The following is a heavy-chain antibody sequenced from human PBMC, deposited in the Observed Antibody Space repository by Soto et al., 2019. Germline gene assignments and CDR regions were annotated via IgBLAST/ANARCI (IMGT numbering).Heavy chain of an antibody. V-gene: IGHV1-2*04. CDR3: VRGLRWFDA. Sequence: ASVKVSCKASGYTFTDYYIHWVRQAPGQGLEWMGWINPETGGTKFAQKFQGWVTMTRDTSISTTYMELSRLRSDNTAVYYCVRGLRWFDAWGQGTLVTVSS. D-gene: IGHD3-16*01. CDR2: INPETGGT. CDR1: GYTFTDYY. J-gene: IGHJ5*02.